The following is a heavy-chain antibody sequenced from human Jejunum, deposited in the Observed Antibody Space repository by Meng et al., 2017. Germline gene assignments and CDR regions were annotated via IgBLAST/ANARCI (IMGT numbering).Heavy chain of an antibody. J-gene: IGHJ5*02. V-gene: IGHV4-38-2*01. CDR3: ARGSAYSKAGIDP. CDR1: GYSISSDYY. CDR2: IHHSGIP. D-gene: IGHD4-11*01. Sequence: SETLSLTCAVSGYSISSDYYWAWIRQPPGKGLEWIGSIHHSGIPYYNPSLNSRVSLSVDTSKNQFSLKVTSVAAADTAVYFCARGSAYSKAGIDPWGQGTLVTVSS.